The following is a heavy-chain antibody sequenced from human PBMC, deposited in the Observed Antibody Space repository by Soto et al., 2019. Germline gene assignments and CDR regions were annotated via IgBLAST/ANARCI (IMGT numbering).Heavy chain of an antibody. J-gene: IGHJ5*02. D-gene: IGHD3-16*01. CDR3: AHIPNYYQYDWFDP. CDR1: GFSLTTRGVG. V-gene: IGHV2-5*02. CDR2: IYWDDDK. Sequence: QITLKESGPTLVKPTQTLTLTCTFSGFSLTTRGVGVGWIRQPPGKALECLELIYWDDDKRYRPSLQSRLSITKDTSKNQVVLTMTNVDPVDTATYYCAHIPNYYQYDWFDPWGQGTPVSVSS.